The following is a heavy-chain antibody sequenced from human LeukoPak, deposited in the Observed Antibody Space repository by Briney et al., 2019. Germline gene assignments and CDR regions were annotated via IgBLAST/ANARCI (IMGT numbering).Heavy chain of an antibody. V-gene: IGHV3-21*01. Sequence: PGGSLRLSCAASGFTFSSYSMNWVRQAPGKGLEWVSSISSSSSYIYYADSVKGRFTISRDNAKNSLYLQMNSLRAEDTAVYYCEASFWSGYSPDYWGQGTLVTVSS. CDR2: ISSSSSYI. J-gene: IGHJ4*02. CDR1: GFTFSSYS. D-gene: IGHD3-3*01. CDR3: EASFWSGYSPDY.